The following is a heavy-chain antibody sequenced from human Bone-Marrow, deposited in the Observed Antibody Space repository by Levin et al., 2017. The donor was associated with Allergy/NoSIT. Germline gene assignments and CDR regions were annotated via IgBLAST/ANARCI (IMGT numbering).Heavy chain of an antibody. CDR3: ARDSETPRNYDDSSGYFPSDH. Sequence: GGSLRLSCAASGFTFSSYYMKWVRQAPGKGLEWVSSISSDSRYIHYADSLKGRFTISRDNAKNSLYLQMHSLRAEDTAVYLCARDSETPRNYDDSSGYFPSDHWGQGTLVTVSS. D-gene: IGHD3-22*01. CDR1: GFTFSSYY. V-gene: IGHV3-21*01. CDR2: ISSDSRYI. J-gene: IGHJ4*02.